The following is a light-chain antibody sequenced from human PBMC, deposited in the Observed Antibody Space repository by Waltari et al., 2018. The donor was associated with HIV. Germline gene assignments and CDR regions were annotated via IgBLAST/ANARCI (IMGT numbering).Light chain of an antibody. J-gene: IGLJ3*02. CDR3: CSYAGMYTWV. V-gene: IGLV2-11*01. CDR2: DVS. Sequence: QSSLTQPRSVSGSPGQSVTISCSGTSSDVGSYNYVSWYQQHPGKAPNVMIYDVSKRPSGGPDRFSGSKSGKTSSLTISGLQAEDEADYYCCSYAGMYTWVFGGGTKLTVL. CDR1: SSDVGSYNY.